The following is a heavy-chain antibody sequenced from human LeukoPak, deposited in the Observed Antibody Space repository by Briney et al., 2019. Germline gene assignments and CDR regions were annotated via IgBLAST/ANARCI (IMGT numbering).Heavy chain of an antibody. V-gene: IGHV3-23*01. D-gene: IGHD1-26*01. J-gene: IGHJ4*02. Sequence: QSGGSLRLSCAASGLPLRNHALTRVRQAPGKGLEWVSAISSTGGSTHDAHSVTGRFTISRDKSKNTLYQQMNSLRTEDTAVYYCAKDQGSSYTGSYLLFDYWGQGTLVTVSS. CDR3: AKDQGSSYTGSYLLFDY. CDR1: GLPLRNHA. CDR2: ISSTGGST.